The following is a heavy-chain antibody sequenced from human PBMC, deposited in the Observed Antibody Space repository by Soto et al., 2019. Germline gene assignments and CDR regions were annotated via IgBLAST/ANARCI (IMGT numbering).Heavy chain of an antibody. Sequence: SETLSLTCAVYGGSFSGYYWSWIRQPPGKGLEWIGEINHSGSTNYNPSLKSRVTISVDTSKNQFSLKLSSVTAADTAVYYCARGQNADPVQQLVLVAFDIWGQGTMVTVSS. J-gene: IGHJ3*02. CDR3: ARGQNADPVQQLVLVAFDI. CDR2: INHSGST. CDR1: GGSFSGYY. V-gene: IGHV4-34*01. D-gene: IGHD6-13*01.